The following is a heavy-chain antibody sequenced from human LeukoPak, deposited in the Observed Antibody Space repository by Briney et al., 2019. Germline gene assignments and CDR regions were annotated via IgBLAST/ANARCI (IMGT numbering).Heavy chain of an antibody. D-gene: IGHD3-22*01. CDR2: ISSSGSTK. V-gene: IGHV3-11*01. Sequence: GGSLRLSCAASGFTFSDYYMSWIRQAPGKGLEWVSYISSSGSTKHYADSLKGRFTNSRDNAKNSPYLQMNCLRVEDTAVYYCARVSWYCYDSSGYADGYNWFDPWGQGALVTVS. CDR3: ARVSWYCYDSSGYADGYNWFDP. J-gene: IGHJ5*02. CDR1: GFTFSDYY.